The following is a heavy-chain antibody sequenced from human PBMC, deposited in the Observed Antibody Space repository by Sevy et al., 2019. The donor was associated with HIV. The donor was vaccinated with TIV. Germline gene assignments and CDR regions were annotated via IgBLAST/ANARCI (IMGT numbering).Heavy chain of an antibody. Sequence: GGSLRLSCAASGFTFTSYGMHWVRQAPGKGLEWVAVISYDGSNKYYADSVKGGFTISRDNSKNTLYLQMNSLRAEDTAVYYCAKVPAYSSGWYHYYYGMDVWGQGTTVTVSS. CDR1: GFTFTSYG. J-gene: IGHJ6*02. V-gene: IGHV3-30*18. CDR3: AKVPAYSSGWYHYYYGMDV. D-gene: IGHD6-19*01. CDR2: ISYDGSNK.